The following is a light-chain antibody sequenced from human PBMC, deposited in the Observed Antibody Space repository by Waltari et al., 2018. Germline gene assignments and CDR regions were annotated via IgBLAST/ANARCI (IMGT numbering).Light chain of an antibody. J-gene: IGLJ7*01. V-gene: IGLV7-43*01. Sequence: QTVVTQEPSLTVSPGGTVTLTCASSTGAVTSGFFASWFQQKPGQAPRSLVYSTNFRHAWKPDRFSGSLLGGKAALTLSGVQPEDEADYYCLLYYAGSHVFGGGTHLTVL. CDR3: LLYYAGSHV. CDR2: STN. CDR1: TGAVTSGFF.